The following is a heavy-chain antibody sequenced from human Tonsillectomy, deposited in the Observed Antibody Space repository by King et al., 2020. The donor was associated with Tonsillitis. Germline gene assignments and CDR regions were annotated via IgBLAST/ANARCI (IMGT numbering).Heavy chain of an antibody. J-gene: IGHJ4*02. CDR3: AKPATMVRGVVQTLLDY. CDR2: IRHDGSNK. CDR1: GFTFSSYG. V-gene: IGHV3-30*02. Sequence: VQLVESGGGVVQPGGSLRLSCAASGFTFSSYGMHWVRQAPGKGLEWVAFIRHDGSNKYYADSVKGRFTISRDNSKNTLYLQMNSLRAEDTAVYYCAKPATMVRGVVQTLLDYWGQGTLVTVSS. D-gene: IGHD3-10*01.